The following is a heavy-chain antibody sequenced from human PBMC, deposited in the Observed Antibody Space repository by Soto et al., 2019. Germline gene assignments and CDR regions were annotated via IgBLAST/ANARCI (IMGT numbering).Heavy chain of an antibody. CDR2: ISSSSTFI. CDR3: ARDLGYGYGYALDY. J-gene: IGHJ4*02. Sequence: EVQLVESGGGLVKPGGSLRLSCAASGFTFSSYGLNWVRQAPGKGLEWVSFISSSSTFIYYADSVKGRFTASRDNAKNSLDLQMNSLRAEDTAVYYCARDLGYGYGYALDYWGQGTLVTVSS. CDR1: GFTFSSYG. V-gene: IGHV3-21*01. D-gene: IGHD5-18*01.